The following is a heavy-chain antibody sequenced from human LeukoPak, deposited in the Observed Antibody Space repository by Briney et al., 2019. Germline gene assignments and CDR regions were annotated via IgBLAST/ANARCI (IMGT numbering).Heavy chain of an antibody. CDR1: GYTFTGYY. V-gene: IGHV1-2*02. CDR2: INPNSGGT. J-gene: IGHJ4*02. D-gene: IGHD5-18*01. Sequence: ASVKVSCKASGYTFTGYYMHWVRQAPGQGLEWMGWINPNSGGTNYAQKFQGRVTMTKDTSISTAYMELSRLRSDDTAVYYCACTPNVDTAMVTLDYWGQGTLVTVSS. CDR3: ACTPNVDTAMVTLDY.